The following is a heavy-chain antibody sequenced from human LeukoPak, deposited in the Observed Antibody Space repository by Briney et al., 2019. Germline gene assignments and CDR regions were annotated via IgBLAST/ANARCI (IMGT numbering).Heavy chain of an antibody. CDR2: IHNSGST. CDR1: GGSISNYY. D-gene: IGHD2-2*01. Sequence: PSETLSLTCTVSGGSISNYYWSWIRQPPGKGLEWIAYIHNSGSTKYNPSLKSRVTISLDTPKNQFSLKLGSVTAADTAVYYCARAGQGYCTSASCYLSLDYWGQGTLVTVSS. J-gene: IGHJ4*02. V-gene: IGHV4-59*01. CDR3: ARAGQGYCTSASCYLSLDY.